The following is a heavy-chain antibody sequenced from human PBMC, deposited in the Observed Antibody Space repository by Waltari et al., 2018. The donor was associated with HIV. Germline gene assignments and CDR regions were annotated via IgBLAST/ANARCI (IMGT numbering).Heavy chain of an antibody. V-gene: IGHV1-69*13. CDR2: IIPIFGST. Sequence: VQLVQSGAEVTKPGSSVTASCKASGGTFSNYAISWVRQAPEQGLEWMGGIIPIFGSTNFAQNFQGRVTITADESTSTAYMELSSLRSEDTAVYYCASTVYRGDYYYYGMDVWGQGTTVTVSS. CDR3: ASTVYRGDYYYYGMDV. CDR1: GGTFSNYA. D-gene: IGHD4-17*01. J-gene: IGHJ6*02.